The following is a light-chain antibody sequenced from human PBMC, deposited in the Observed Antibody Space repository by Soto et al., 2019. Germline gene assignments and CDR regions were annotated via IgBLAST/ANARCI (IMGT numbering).Light chain of an antibody. CDR1: QSVSRN. V-gene: IGKV3-15*01. CDR2: GAS. Sequence: EIVMTQSPATLSVSPGERATLSCRASQSVSRNLAWYQQKPGQAPRLLVYGASTRATGIPARFSGSGSGTEFTLTISSLQSEEFAVYYCQQYNNWPPWTFGQGTKVEIK. CDR3: QQYNNWPPWT. J-gene: IGKJ1*01.